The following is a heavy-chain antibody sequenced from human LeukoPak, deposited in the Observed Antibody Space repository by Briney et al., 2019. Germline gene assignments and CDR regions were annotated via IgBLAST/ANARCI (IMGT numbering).Heavy chain of an antibody. Sequence: GGSLRLSCAASGFTFSSYSMNWVRQAPGKGLEWVSSISSSSSYIYYADSVKGRFTISRDNAKNSLYLQMNSLRAEDTAVYYCARDTLDYYDSGCDAFDIWGQGTMVTVSS. V-gene: IGHV3-21*01. CDR3: ARDTLDYYDSGCDAFDI. CDR2: ISSSSSYI. J-gene: IGHJ3*02. D-gene: IGHD3-22*01. CDR1: GFTFSSYS.